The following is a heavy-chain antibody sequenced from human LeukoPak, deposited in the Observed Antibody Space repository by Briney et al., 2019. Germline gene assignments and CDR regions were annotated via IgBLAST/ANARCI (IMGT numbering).Heavy chain of an antibody. CDR1: GYMFTGYY. Sequence: ASVKVSCKASGYMFTGYYMHWVRQAPGQGLEWMGWINPNSGGTNYAQKFQGRVTMTRDTSISTAYMDLNRLRSDDTAVYYCAKDCSGGTCYFDYWGQGTLVTVSS. CDR3: AKDCSGGTCYFDY. J-gene: IGHJ4*02. V-gene: IGHV1-2*02. D-gene: IGHD2-15*01. CDR2: INPNSGGT.